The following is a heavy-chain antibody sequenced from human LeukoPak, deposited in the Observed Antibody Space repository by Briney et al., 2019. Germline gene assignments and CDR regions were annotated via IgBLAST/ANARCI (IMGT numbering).Heavy chain of an antibody. J-gene: IGHJ5*02. Sequence: GGSLRLSCAASGFTVSSNYMSWVRQAPGKGLEWVSVIYSGGSTYYADSVKGRFTISRDNSKNTLYLQMNNLRAEDTAVYYCAKAWLGNQLPPNWFDPWGQGTLVTVSS. CDR3: AKAWLGNQLPPNWFDP. CDR2: IYSGGST. D-gene: IGHD2-2*01. V-gene: IGHV3-53*01. CDR1: GFTVSSNY.